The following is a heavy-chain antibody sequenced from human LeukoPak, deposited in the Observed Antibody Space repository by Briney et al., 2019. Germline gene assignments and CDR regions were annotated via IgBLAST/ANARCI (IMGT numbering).Heavy chain of an antibody. J-gene: IGHJ4*02. CDR1: GFTFSSYE. D-gene: IGHD4-23*01. V-gene: IGHV3-48*03. Sequence: PGGSLRLSCAASGFTFSSYEMNWVRQVPGKGLEWVSYISSSGSTKYYADSVKGRFTISRDNAKNSLYLQMNSLRAEDTAVYYCARDRDDYGGNKDFDYWGQGTLVTVSS. CDR3: ARDRDDYGGNKDFDY. CDR2: ISSSGSTK.